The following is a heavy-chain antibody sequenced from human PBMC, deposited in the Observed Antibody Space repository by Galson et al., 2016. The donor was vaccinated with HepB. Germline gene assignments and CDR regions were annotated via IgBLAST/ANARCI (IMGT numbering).Heavy chain of an antibody. V-gene: IGHV3-30-3*01. CDR3: ERERLPGADGSGSYLFDF. CDR1: GFTLTRHP. D-gene: IGHD3-10*01. J-gene: IGHJ4*02. Sequence: SLRLSCAASGFTLTRHPMHWVRLAPGKGLEFVAVISYDGYSKYYADSVKGRFTISRDTSKNTLYLQMNSLRGDDTAVYYCERERLPGADGSGSYLFDFWGQGTLVTVSS. CDR2: ISYDGYSK.